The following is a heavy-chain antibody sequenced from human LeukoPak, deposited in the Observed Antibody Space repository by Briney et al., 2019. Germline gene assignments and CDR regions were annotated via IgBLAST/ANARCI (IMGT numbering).Heavy chain of an antibody. CDR3: ARIGSKSSGWNNWFDP. Sequence: ASVKVSCKGSVYTLTSYGISWVRQATAQGLERVGWICAYNGNTNYAQKLQGRVTMTTDTSTSTAYMELRSLRSDDTAVYYCARIGSKSSGWNNWFDPWGQGTLVTVSS. V-gene: IGHV1-18*01. CDR2: ICAYNGNT. D-gene: IGHD6-19*01. CDR1: VYTLTSYG. J-gene: IGHJ5*02.